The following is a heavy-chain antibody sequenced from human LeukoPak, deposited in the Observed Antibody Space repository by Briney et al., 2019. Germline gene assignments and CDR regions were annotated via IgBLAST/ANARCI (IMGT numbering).Heavy chain of an antibody. J-gene: IGHJ6*02. V-gene: IGHV1-18*01. CDR3: ARAPYCSSTSCNYYYYSVGV. D-gene: IGHD2-2*01. CDR1: GYTFANYG. CDR2: ISVHNGNT. Sequence: ASVKVSCKASGYTFANYGISWVRQAPGQGLERMGWISVHNGNTNYAQKFQGRVTMTTDTSTSTAYMELRSLRSDDTAVYYCARAPYCSSTSCNYYYYSVGVWGQGTTVTVSS.